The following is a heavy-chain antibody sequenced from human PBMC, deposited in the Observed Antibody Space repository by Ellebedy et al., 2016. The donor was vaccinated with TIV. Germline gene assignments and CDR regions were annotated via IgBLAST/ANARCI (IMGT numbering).Heavy chain of an antibody. D-gene: IGHD1-26*01. V-gene: IGHV4-59*12. CDR1: GGSISSYY. CDR3: ARNLVGARWFDY. CDR2: IYYSGST. J-gene: IGHJ4*02. Sequence: SETLSLTCTVSGGSISSYYWSWIRQPPGKGLEWIGYIYYSGSTNYNPSLNSRVTISVDTSKNQFSLKLSSVTAADTAVYYCARNLVGARWFDYWGQGTLVTVSS.